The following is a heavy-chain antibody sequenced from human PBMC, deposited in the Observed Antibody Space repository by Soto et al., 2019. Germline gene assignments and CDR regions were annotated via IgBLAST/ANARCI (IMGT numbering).Heavy chain of an antibody. D-gene: IGHD3-3*02. CDR2: INGDGSIT. J-gene: IGHJ4*02. CDR1: GFTFSHYW. V-gene: IGHV3-74*01. Sequence: GGSLRLSCAASGFTFSHYWMHWVRQAPGKGLMWVSRINGDGSITNYADPVTGRFTIPRDNAKNTPYLQMNRLRAEDTAVDDCTKGTFGAEDYWGQGTMVTAPQ. CDR3: TKGTFGAEDY.